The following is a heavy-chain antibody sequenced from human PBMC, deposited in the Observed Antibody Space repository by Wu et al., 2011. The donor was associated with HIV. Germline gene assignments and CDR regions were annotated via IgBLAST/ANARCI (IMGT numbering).Heavy chain of an antibody. Sequence: QVQLVQSGAEVKSPGASVKVSCKASNYIFTTYAISWVRQAPGQGLEWMGYISPYDGDTHYAQKFQGRVTMTTDTSASTAFMELRSLRSDDTAVYYCARDDSSGWPEGFDYWGQGTLATVSS. V-gene: IGHV1-18*01. D-gene: IGHD6-19*01. CDR3: ARDDSSGWPEGFDY. CDR1: NYIFTTYA. J-gene: IGHJ4*02. CDR2: ISPYDGDT.